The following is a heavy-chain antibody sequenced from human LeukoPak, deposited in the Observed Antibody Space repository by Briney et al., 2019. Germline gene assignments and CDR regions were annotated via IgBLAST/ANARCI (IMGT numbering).Heavy chain of an antibody. V-gene: IGHV4-59*08. J-gene: IGHJ4*02. CDR3: ARAYCSSTSCYLDY. D-gene: IGHD2-2*01. CDR2: IYYSGST. CDR1: GGSISGYY. Sequence: SETLSLTCTVSGGSISGYYWNWIRQPPGKGLEWIGYIYYSGSTYYNPSLKSRVTISVDTSKNQFSLKLSSVTAADTAVYYCARAYCSSTSCYLDYWGQGTLVTVSS.